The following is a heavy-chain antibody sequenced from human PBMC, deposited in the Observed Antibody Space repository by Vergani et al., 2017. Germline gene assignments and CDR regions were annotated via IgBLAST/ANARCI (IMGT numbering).Heavy chain of an antibody. CDR3: ATGLNSITIFGVVTAPTDY. D-gene: IGHD3-3*01. J-gene: IGHJ4*02. CDR2: FDPEDGET. CDR1: GYTLTELS. V-gene: IGHV1-24*01. Sequence: QVQLVQSGAEVKKPGASVKVSCKFSGYTLTELSMHWVRQAPGKGLEWMGGFDPEDGETIYAQKFQGRVTMTEDTSTDTAYMELSSLRSEDTAVYYCATGLNSITIFGVVTAPTDYWGQGTLVTVSS.